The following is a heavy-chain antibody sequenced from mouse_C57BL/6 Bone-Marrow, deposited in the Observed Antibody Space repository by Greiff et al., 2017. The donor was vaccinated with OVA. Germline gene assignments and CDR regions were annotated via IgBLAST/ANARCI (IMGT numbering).Heavy chain of an antibody. V-gene: IGHV5-12*01. Sequence: EVKLMESGGGLVQPGGSLKLSCAASGFTFSDYYMYWVRQTPEKRLEWVAYISNGGGSTYYPDTVKGRFTISRDNAKNTLYLQMSRLKSEDTAMYYCARQRDGYYPFAYWGQGTLVTVSA. CDR3: ARQRDGYYPFAY. CDR2: ISNGGGST. CDR1: GFTFSDYY. D-gene: IGHD2-3*01. J-gene: IGHJ3*01.